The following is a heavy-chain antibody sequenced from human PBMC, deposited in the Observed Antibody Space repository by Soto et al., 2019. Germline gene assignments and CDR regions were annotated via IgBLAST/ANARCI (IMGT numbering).Heavy chain of an antibody. CDR3: ARDLGQQLFDY. CDR2: ISAYNGNK. CDR1: GCTFTSYG. J-gene: IGHJ4*02. Sequence: QVQLVQSGAEVKKHGASVKVSCKAYGCTFTSYGISWVRQAPGQGLEWMGLISAYNGNKKYAQKIQGRVTMTTDTSTSRAYMELRSLRSDDTAVYYCARDLGQQLFDYWGQGTLVTVSS. D-gene: IGHD6-13*01. V-gene: IGHV1-18*01.